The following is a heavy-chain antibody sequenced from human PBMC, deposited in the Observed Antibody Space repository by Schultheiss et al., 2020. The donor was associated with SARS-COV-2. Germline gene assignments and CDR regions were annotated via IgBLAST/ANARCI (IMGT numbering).Heavy chain of an antibody. CDR2: IYSGGST. CDR1: GFTFSSYA. Sequence: GESLKISCAASGFTFSSYAMSWVRQAPGKGREWVSVIYSGGSTYYADSVKGRFTISRDNSKNTLYLQMNSLRTEDTAVYYCASSLRYFDWLLDYWGQGTQVTVSS. V-gene: IGHV3-66*01. CDR3: ASSLRYFDWLLDY. D-gene: IGHD3-9*01. J-gene: IGHJ4*02.